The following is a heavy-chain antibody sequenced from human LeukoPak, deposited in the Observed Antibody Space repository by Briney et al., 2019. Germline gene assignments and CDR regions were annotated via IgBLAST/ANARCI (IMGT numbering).Heavy chain of an antibody. CDR3: ARERLAYGQYNWFDP. V-gene: IGHV3-30*04. D-gene: IGHD4-17*01. CDR2: ISYDGSNK. Sequence: GGSLRLSCAASGFTFNDYAMHWVRQAPGKGLEWVAVISYDGSNKYYADSVRGRFTISRDNSRNTLYLQMNSLRVEDTAVYYCARERLAYGQYNWFDPWGQGTLVTVSS. J-gene: IGHJ5*02. CDR1: GFTFNDYA.